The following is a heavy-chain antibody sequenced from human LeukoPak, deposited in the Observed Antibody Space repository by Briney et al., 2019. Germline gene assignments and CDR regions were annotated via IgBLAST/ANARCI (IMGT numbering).Heavy chain of an antibody. CDR3: ARHTLGGASLDY. Sequence: SETLSLTCTVSGGSISSYYWSWIRQPPGKGLEWIGYIYYSGSTNYNPSLKSRVTISVDTSKNQFSLKLSSVTAADTAVYYCARHTLGGASLDYWGQGTLVTVSS. V-gene: IGHV4-59*08. D-gene: IGHD2-2*01. CDR2: IYYSGST. CDR1: GGSISSYY. J-gene: IGHJ4*02.